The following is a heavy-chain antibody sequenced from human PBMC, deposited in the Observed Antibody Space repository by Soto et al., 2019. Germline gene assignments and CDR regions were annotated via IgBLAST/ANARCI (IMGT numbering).Heavy chain of an antibody. CDR2: ISYDGSNK. Sequence: GGSLRLSCAASGFTFSSYGMHWVRQAPGKGLEWVAVISYDGSNKYYAGSVKGRFTISRDNSKNTLYLQMNSLRAEDTAVYYCAKVGRITIFGVVSPDYWGQGTLVTVSS. CDR1: GFTFSSYG. CDR3: AKVGRITIFGVVSPDY. V-gene: IGHV3-30*18. J-gene: IGHJ4*02. D-gene: IGHD3-3*01.